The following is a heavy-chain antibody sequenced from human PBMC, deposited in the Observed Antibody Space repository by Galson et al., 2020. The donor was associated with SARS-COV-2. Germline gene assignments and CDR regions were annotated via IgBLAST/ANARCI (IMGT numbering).Heavy chain of an antibody. CDR2: IDPDRGGT. CDR3: ATLTTDDY. CDR1: GYYFTAYY. Sequence: VKVSCKASGYYFTAYYIHWVRQAPGQGLEWMGWIDPDRGGTKYVQTFQGRVTMTRDTSITTAYMALTRLRSDDTAKYYCATLTTDDYWGQGTLVTVSS. J-gene: IGHJ4*02. V-gene: IGHV1-2*02.